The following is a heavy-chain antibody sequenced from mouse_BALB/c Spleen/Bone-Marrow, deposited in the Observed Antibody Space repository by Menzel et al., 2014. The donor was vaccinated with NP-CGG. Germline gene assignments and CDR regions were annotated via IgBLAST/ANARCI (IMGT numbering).Heavy chain of an antibody. D-gene: IGHD2-1*01. Sequence: VQLQQSGAELVKPGASVKLSYKASGYTFTSHWMHWVKQRPGQGLEWIGEINPSNGRSNYNEKFKSKATLTVDKSSSTAYMQLSSLTSEDSAVYYCARRGNYGAMDYWGQGTSVTVSS. CDR1: GYTFTSHW. J-gene: IGHJ4*01. CDR2: INPSNGRS. CDR3: ARRGNYGAMDY. V-gene: IGHV1S81*02.